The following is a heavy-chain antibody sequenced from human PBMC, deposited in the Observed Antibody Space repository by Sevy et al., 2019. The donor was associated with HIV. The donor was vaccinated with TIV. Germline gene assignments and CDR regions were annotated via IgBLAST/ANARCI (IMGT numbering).Heavy chain of an antibody. CDR3: ARDPSVVAALRWGYYFDY. D-gene: IGHD2-15*01. CDR1: GFTFSSYA. J-gene: IGHJ4*01. V-gene: IGHV3-30*04. CDR2: ISYDGSNK. Sequence: GESLKISCAASGFTFSSYAMHWVRQAPGKGLEWVAVISYDGSNKYYEDSVKGRFTISREHSKNRLYLQMNSLRAEDTAVYYCARDPSVVAALRWGYYFDYWGHGTLVTVSS.